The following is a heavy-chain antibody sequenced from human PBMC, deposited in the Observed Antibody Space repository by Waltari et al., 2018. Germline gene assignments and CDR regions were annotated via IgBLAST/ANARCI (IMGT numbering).Heavy chain of an antibody. CDR2: INHSGST. V-gene: IGHV4-34*01. J-gene: IGHJ6*02. CDR1: GGSFSDYY. D-gene: IGHD3-3*01. CDR3: ARGFGVVTYYYYYYGMDV. Sequence: QLQLQESGPGLVKPSETLSLNCAVYGGSFSDYYWSWIRQPPGKGLELIGEINHSGSTNYNPSLKSRVTISVDTSKNQFSLKLSSVTAADTAVYYCARGFGVVTYYYYYYGMDVWGQGTLVTVSS.